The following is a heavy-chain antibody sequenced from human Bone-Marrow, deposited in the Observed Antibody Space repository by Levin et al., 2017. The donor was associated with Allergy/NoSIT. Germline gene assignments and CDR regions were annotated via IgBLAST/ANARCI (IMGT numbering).Heavy chain of an antibody. CDR1: GFIFSNYA. J-gene: IGHJ4*02. CDR3: AGGGTYSSAWYGDD. D-gene: IGHD6-19*01. V-gene: IGHV3-30*14. Sequence: GGSLRLSCSASGFIFSNYAIHWVRQAPGKGLEWVAVISYDGSNKFYIDSVKGRFSISRDNSRNTLYLQMSSLRPEDTAVYYCAGGGTYSSAWYGDDWGQGTLITVSS. CDR2: ISYDGSNK.